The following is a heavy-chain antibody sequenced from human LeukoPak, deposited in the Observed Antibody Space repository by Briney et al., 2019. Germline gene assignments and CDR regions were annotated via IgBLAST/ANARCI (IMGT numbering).Heavy chain of an antibody. J-gene: IGHJ4*02. CDR2: INHSGST. Sequence: SETLSLTCTVSGGSISSSSYYWGWIRQPPGKGLEWIGEINHSGSTNYNPSLKSRVTMSVDTSKNQFSLKLSSVTAADTAVYYCARSDCSSTSCPLYFDYWGQGTLVTVSS. CDR1: GGSISSSSYY. D-gene: IGHD2-2*01. V-gene: IGHV4-39*07. CDR3: ARSDCSSTSCPLYFDY.